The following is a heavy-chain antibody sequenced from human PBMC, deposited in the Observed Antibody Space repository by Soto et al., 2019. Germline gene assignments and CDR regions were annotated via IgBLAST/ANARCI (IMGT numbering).Heavy chain of an antibody. D-gene: IGHD2-21*01. J-gene: IGHJ4*02. Sequence: GGSLRLSCAASGFTFGTYAMHWVRQAPGKGLEWVAGIWYDGRIENYAESVKGRFSISRDNSKNTVSLHMNSLRVEDTAIYYCARADCGGQCACDYWGQGTLGTVSS. CDR1: GFTFGTYA. V-gene: IGHV3-33*01. CDR2: IWYDGRIE. CDR3: ARADCGGQCACDY.